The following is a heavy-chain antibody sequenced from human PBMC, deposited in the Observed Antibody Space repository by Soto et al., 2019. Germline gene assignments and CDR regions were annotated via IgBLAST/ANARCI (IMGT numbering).Heavy chain of an antibody. J-gene: IGHJ5*02. CDR2: MNPNSGNT. D-gene: IGHD2-2*01. V-gene: IGHV1-8*01. CDR1: GYTFTSYD. Sequence: GASVKVSCKASGYTFTSYDINWVRQATGQGLEWMGWMNPNSGNTGYAQKFQGRVTMTRNTSISTAYMELSSLRSEDTAVYYCARGPRGVPAAQNWFDPWGQGTLVTVSS. CDR3: ARGPRGVPAAQNWFDP.